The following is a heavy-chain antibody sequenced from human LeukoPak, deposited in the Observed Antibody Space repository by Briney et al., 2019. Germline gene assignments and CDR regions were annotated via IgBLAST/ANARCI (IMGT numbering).Heavy chain of an antibody. J-gene: IGHJ4*02. V-gene: IGHV4-38-2*02. CDR1: GYSNSSGYY. CDR2: IYHSGST. CDR3: ASAPLEVYAMGGVVYYFDY. Sequence: SETLSLXCTVSGYSNSSGYYWGWIRQPPGKGLAWIGSIYHSGSTYYNPSLKSRVTISVDTSKNQFSLKLSSVTAADTAVYYCASAPLEVYAMGGVVYYFDYWGQGTLVTVSS. D-gene: IGHD2-8*02.